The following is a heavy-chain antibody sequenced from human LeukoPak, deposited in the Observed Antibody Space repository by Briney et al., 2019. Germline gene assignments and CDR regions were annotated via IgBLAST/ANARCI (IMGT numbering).Heavy chain of an antibody. J-gene: IGHJ5*02. CDR2: ISSSGSTI. CDR3: ARTATYYYGSGSYNWFDP. D-gene: IGHD3-10*01. Sequence: GGSLRLSCAASIFTFSSYEMNWVRQAPGKGLEWVSYISSSGSTIYYADSVKGRFTISRDNAKNSLYLQMNSLRAEDTAVYYCARTATYYYGSGSYNWFDPWGQGTLVTVSS. CDR1: IFTFSSYE. V-gene: IGHV3-48*03.